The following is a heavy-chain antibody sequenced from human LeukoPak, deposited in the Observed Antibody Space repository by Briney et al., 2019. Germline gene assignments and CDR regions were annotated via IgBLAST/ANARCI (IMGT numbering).Heavy chain of an antibody. J-gene: IGHJ4*02. CDR3: TTGQPYDFWSGYPFH. CDR1: GGSISSYY. V-gene: IGHV4-4*07. CDR2: IYTSGST. Sequence: PSETLSLTFTVSGGSISSYYWSWIRQPAGKGLEWIGRIYTSGSTNYNPSLKSRVTMSVDTSKNQFSLKLSSVSAADTAVYYCTTGQPYDFWSGYPFHWGQGTLVTVSS. D-gene: IGHD3-3*01.